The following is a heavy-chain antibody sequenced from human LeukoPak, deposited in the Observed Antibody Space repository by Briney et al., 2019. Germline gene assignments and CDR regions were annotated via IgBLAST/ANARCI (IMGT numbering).Heavy chain of an antibody. CDR2: ISTDSLTI. D-gene: IGHD3-22*01. CDR3: ARSSSGELRRYRAFDI. Sequence: GGSLRLSCAASGFTFSSHAMNWVRQAPGKGLEWISSISTDSLTIKYADFVSGQFTISRDNAEHLLFLQMNSLRAEDTAVYYCARSSSGELRRYRAFDIWGQGTMVTVSS. J-gene: IGHJ3*02. CDR1: GFTFSSHA. V-gene: IGHV3-48*04.